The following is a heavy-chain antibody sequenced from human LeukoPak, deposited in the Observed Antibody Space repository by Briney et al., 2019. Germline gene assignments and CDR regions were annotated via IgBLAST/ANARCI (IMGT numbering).Heavy chain of an antibody. CDR1: GFTFSSYA. CDR3: AKASMVRGVIIAYFDY. J-gene: IGHJ4*02. V-gene: IGHV3-23*01. CDR2: ISGSGGST. D-gene: IGHD3-10*01. Sequence: QTGGSLRLSCAASGFTFSSYAMSWVRQAPGKGLEWVSAISGSGGSTYYADSVKGRFTISRDNSKNTLYLQMNSLRAEDTAVYYCAKASMVRGVIIAYFDYWGQGTLVTVSS.